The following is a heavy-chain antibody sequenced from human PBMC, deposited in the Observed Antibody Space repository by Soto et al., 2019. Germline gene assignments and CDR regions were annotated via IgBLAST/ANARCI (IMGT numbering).Heavy chain of an antibody. CDR2: ISAYNGNT. V-gene: IGHV1-18*01. D-gene: IGHD1-26*01. CDR1: GYTFTSYG. J-gene: IGHJ2*01. Sequence: ASVKVSCKASGYTFTSYGISWVRQAPGQGLEWMGWISAYNGNTNYAQKLQGRVTMTTDTSTSTAYMELRSLRSDDTVVYYCARTMYSGSYYWYFDLWGRGTLVTVSS. CDR3: ARTMYSGSYYWYFDL.